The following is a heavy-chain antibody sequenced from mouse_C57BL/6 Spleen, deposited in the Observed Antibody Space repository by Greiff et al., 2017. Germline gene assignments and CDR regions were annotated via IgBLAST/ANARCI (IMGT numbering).Heavy chain of an antibody. CDR1: GFNIKNTY. J-gene: IGHJ3*01. Sequence: VHVKQSVAELVRPGASVKLSCTASGFNIKNTYMHWVKQRPEQGLEWIGRLDPANGNTKYAPKLPGKGTITADTSSHTAYLHLSTLTSQDTAIYYSARSGNYVSSSIAYWGQGTLVTVSA. V-gene: IGHV14-3*01. CDR2: LDPANGNT. CDR3: ARSGNYVSSSIAY. D-gene: IGHD1-1*01.